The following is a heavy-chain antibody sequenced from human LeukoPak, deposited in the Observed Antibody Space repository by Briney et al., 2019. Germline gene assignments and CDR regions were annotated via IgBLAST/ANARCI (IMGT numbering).Heavy chain of an antibody. D-gene: IGHD6-6*01. CDR2: ISSSSGYK. CDR1: GFTFSSYS. Sequence: GGSLRLSCAVSGFTFSSYSMTWVRQAPGKGLEWVSSISSSSGYKYYADSVKGRFTISRDNAKNSLYLQMDSLRAEDAAVYYCARTSGESTAALRAPFDYWGQGTLATVSS. V-gene: IGHV3-21*01. J-gene: IGHJ4*02. CDR3: ARTSGESTAALRAPFDY.